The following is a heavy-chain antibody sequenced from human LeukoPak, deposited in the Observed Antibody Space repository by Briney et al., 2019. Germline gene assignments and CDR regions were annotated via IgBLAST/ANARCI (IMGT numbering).Heavy chain of an antibody. J-gene: IGHJ5*02. CDR3: ATQSPITGTTGYWFDP. CDR1: GGSLSSGDYY. Sequence: SQTLSLTCTVSGGSLSSGDYYWSWIRQPPGKGLEWIGYIYYSGSTYYNPSLKSRATISVDTPKNQFSLKRSSVTAADTAVYYCATQSPITGTTGYWFDPWGQGTLVTVSS. D-gene: IGHD1-7*01. V-gene: IGHV4-30-4*08. CDR2: IYYSGST.